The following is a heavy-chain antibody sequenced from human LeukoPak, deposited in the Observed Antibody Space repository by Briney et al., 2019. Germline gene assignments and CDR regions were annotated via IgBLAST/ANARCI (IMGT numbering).Heavy chain of an antibody. CDR2: ISGSGGST. CDR3: ANLVVIAASVGDY. J-gene: IGHJ4*02. D-gene: IGHD6-13*01. Sequence: PGGSLRLSCAASGFTVSSNYMSWVRQAPGKGLEWVSAISGSGGSTYYADSVKGRFTISRDNSKNTLHLQMNSLRAEDTAVYYCANLVVIAASVGDYWGQGTLVTVSS. CDR1: GFTVSSNY. V-gene: IGHV3-23*01.